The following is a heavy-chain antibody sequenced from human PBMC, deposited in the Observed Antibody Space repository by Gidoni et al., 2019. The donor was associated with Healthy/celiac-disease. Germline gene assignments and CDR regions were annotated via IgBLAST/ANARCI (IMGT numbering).Heavy chain of an antibody. Sequence: QVQLVESGACVVQPGRSLRLSCADSGFTFSRYATHWVRQAPGKGLEWVAVISYDGSNKYCADAVKGRFTISRDNSKNTLYLQMNSLRAEDTAVYYCARGGIVVVPADFDYYYMDVWGKGTTVTVSS. CDR3: ARGGIVVVPADFDYYYMDV. D-gene: IGHD2-2*01. CDR1: GFTFSRYA. CDR2: ISYDGSNK. V-gene: IGHV3-30-3*01. J-gene: IGHJ6*03.